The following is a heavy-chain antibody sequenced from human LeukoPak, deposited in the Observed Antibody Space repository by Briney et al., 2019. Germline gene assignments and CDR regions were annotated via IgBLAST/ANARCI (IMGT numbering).Heavy chain of an antibody. CDR3: ARDGVVAATSALDY. CDR2: IWYDGSHK. D-gene: IGHD2-15*01. CDR1: GFTCSSFG. J-gene: IGHJ4*02. V-gene: IGHV3-33*01. Sequence: GGSLRLSCSACGFTCSSFGIHCVRQAPEKGLEWVAIIWYDGSHKYYADSVKGRFTISRDNSKNTLFLQMSSLRAEDTAVYYCARDGVVAATSALDYWVQGSLVTVCS.